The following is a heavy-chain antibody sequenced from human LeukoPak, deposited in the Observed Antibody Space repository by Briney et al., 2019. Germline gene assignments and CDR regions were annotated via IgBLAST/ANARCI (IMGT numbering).Heavy chain of an antibody. Sequence: GGSLRLSCAASGFTFSSYGMHWVRQAPGKGLEWVAVIWYDGSNKYYADSVRGRFTISRDNSKNTLYLQMNSLRAEDTAVYYCARDDSSGYYFDYWGQGTLVTVSS. J-gene: IGHJ4*02. CDR3: ARDDSSGYYFDY. V-gene: IGHV3-33*01. CDR2: IWYDGSNK. CDR1: GFTFSSYG. D-gene: IGHD3-22*01.